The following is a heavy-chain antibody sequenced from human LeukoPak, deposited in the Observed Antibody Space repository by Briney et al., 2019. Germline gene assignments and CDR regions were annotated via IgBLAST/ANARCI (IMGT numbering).Heavy chain of an antibody. J-gene: IGHJ4*02. CDR3: ARGRERGYCSSTSCRGHFDY. CDR2: INHSGST. V-gene: IGHV4-34*01. D-gene: IGHD2-2*01. CDR1: GGSFSGYY. Sequence: PSETLSLTCAVYGGSFSGYYRSWIRQPPGKGLEWIGEINHSGSTDYNPSLKSRVTISVDTSKNQFSLKLSSVTAADTAVYYCARGRERGYCSSTSCRGHFDYWGQGTLVTVSS.